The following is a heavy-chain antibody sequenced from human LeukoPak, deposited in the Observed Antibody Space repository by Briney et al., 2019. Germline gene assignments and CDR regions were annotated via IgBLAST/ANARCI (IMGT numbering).Heavy chain of an antibody. J-gene: IGHJ5*02. Sequence: PGGSRRLSCAASGFTFSSYWMHWVRQAPGKGLVWVSRINSDGSSTSYADSVKGRFTISRDNAKNTLYLQMNSLRAEDTAVYYCARDSDSSGWLGRFDPWGQGTLVTVSS. V-gene: IGHV3-74*01. CDR2: INSDGSST. D-gene: IGHD6-19*01. CDR1: GFTFSSYW. CDR3: ARDSDSSGWLGRFDP.